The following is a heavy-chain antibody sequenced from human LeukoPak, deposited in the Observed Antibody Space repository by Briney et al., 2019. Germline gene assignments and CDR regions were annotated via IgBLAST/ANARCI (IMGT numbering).Heavy chain of an antibody. CDR2: IYYSGST. CDR1: GGSISSSSYY. D-gene: IGHD6-19*01. Sequence: SETLSLTCTVSGGSISSSSYYSGWVRQPPGKGLEWIGSIYYSGSTYYNPSLKSRVAISVDTSKNQFSLKLSSVTAADTAVYYCARAESARSDPPAFDIWGQGTMVTVSS. J-gene: IGHJ3*02. CDR3: ARAESARSDPPAFDI. V-gene: IGHV4-39*01.